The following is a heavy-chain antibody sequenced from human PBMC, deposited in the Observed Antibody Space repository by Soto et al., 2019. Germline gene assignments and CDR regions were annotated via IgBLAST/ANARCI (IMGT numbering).Heavy chain of an antibody. Sequence: QVQLVESGGGVVQPGRSLRLSCAASGFTFSSYAMHWVRQAPGKGLEWVAVISYDGSNKYYADSVKGRFTISRDNSKNTLYLQMNSLRAEDTAMYYCASLAGDISITIFGVVVSRGYGMDVWGQGTTVTVSS. V-gene: IGHV3-30-3*01. CDR3: ASLAGDISITIFGVVVSRGYGMDV. CDR1: GFTFSSYA. CDR2: ISYDGSNK. D-gene: IGHD3-3*01. J-gene: IGHJ6*02.